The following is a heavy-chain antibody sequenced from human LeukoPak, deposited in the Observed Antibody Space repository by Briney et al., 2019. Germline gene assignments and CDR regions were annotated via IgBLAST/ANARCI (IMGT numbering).Heavy chain of an antibody. V-gene: IGHV4-4*07. J-gene: IGHJ4*02. D-gene: IGHD5-24*01. Sequence: SETLSLTCTVSIGSLNSYFWTWVRQPAGKGLEWIGRVSDTGRAYYNPSLESRVTISLDTSKNQFSLKVTSVTAADTAVYYCARGKEMARTSGYYSFDFWGQGTLVSVSS. CDR2: VSDTGRA. CDR3: ARGKEMARTSGYYSFDF. CDR1: IGSLNSYF.